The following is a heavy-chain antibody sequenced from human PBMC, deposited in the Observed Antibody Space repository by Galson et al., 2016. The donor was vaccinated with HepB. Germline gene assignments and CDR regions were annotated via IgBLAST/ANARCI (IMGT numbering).Heavy chain of an antibody. J-gene: IGHJ4*02. Sequence: SLRLSCAASGFTFSTYNMNWVRQAPGKGLEWVSCISSSSSYIYYADSVKGRFTISRDNAKNSLYLQMNSLRAEDTAVYYCARDFSPEPPLQTGTWSTENDYWGQGTLVTVSS. V-gene: IGHV3-21*01. CDR3: ARDFSPEPPLQTGTWSTENDY. D-gene: IGHD1-7*01. CDR1: GFTFSTYN. CDR2: ISSSSSYI.